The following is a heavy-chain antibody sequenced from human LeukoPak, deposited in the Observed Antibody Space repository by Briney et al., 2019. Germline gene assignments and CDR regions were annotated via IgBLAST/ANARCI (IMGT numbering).Heavy chain of an antibody. V-gene: IGHV3-33*06. D-gene: IGHD2/OR15-2a*01. CDR1: GFTFSSYG. CDR3: AKDRTYYSYFDY. Sequence: GGSLRLSCAASGFTFSSYGMHWVRQAPGKGLEWVAVIWYDGSNKYYADSVKGRFTISRDNSKNTLYLQMNSLRAEDTAVYYCAKDRTYYSYFDYWGQGTLVTVSS. CDR2: IWYDGSNK. J-gene: IGHJ4*02.